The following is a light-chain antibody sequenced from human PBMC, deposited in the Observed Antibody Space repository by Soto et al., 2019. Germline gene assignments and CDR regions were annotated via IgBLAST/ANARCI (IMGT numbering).Light chain of an antibody. J-gene: IGLJ3*02. CDR2: LNSDGSH. V-gene: IGLV4-69*01. CDR3: QTWGTGIHM. CDR1: SGHSSYT. Sequence: QLVLTQSPSASASLGASVKLTCTLSSGHSSYTIAWHQQQPEKGPRYLMKLNSDGSHSKGDGIPDRFSGSSSGAERYLTISSLQSEDEADYYCQTWGTGIHMFGGGTKVTVL.